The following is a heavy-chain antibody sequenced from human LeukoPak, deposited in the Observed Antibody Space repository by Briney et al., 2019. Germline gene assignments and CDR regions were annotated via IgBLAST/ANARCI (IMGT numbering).Heavy chain of an antibody. V-gene: IGHV3-23*01. CDR3: AKRIQSAMATGY. CDR2: INGSGGST. J-gene: IGHJ4*02. D-gene: IGHD5-18*01. Sequence: GGSLRFSCAASGFTFSSYAMSWVRQAPGKGLEWVSDINGSGGSTYYADSVKGRFTISRDNSKNTLYLQMNSLRAEDTAVYYCAKRIQSAMATGYWGQGTLVTVSS. CDR1: GFTFSSYA.